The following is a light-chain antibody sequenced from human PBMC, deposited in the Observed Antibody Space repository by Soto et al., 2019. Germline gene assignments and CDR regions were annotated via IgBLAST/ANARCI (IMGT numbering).Light chain of an antibody. CDR3: QLYGVSPKT. CDR1: QTLTNTY. V-gene: IGKV3-20*01. J-gene: IGKJ1*01. CDR2: DAS. Sequence: EIVLTQSPGTLSLSPGERATLSCRASQTLTNTYLAWYQQKPGQAPRLLIFDASTRATGIPDRFSGSGSGTDFTLTISRLAPEDVAVYCCQLYGVSPKTFGQGTNVEVK.